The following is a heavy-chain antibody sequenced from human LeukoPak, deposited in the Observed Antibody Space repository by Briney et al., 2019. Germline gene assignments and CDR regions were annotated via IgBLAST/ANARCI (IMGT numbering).Heavy chain of an antibody. CDR2: IYYSGST. Sequence: PSETLSLTCTVSGGSISSYYWSWIRQPPGKGLEWIGYIYYSGSTNYNPSPKSRVTISVDTSKNQFSLKLSAVTAADTAVYYCARGTGFSALFDYWGQGTLVTVSS. J-gene: IGHJ4*02. D-gene: IGHD3/OR15-3a*01. CDR1: GGSISSYY. V-gene: IGHV4-59*01. CDR3: ARGTGFSALFDY.